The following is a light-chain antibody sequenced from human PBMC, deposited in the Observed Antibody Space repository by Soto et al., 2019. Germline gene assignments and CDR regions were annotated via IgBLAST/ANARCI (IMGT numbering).Light chain of an antibody. Sequence: SYELTQPPSVSVAPRQTARITCGGNNNGSKCVHWYQQKPGQAPVLVVSDDSDRPSGIPERFPGSNSGNTATLTISRVEAGDEADYYCQVWDSSSDHHYVFETGTKVTVL. V-gene: IGLV3-21*02. CDR1: NNGSKC. CDR2: DDS. J-gene: IGLJ1*01. CDR3: QVWDSSSDHHYV.